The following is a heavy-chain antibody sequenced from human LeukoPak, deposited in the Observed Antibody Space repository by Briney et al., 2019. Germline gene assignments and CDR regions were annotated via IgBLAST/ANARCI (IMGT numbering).Heavy chain of an antibody. Sequence: EASVKVSCKASGYTFTSYYMHWVRQAPGQGLEWMGIINPSGGSTSYAQKFQGRVTMTRDTSTSTVYMELSSLRSEDTAVYYCARGWRDVVVPAATPYYMDVWGKGTTVTVSS. CDR1: GYTFTSYY. D-gene: IGHD2-2*01. J-gene: IGHJ6*03. CDR3: ARGWRDVVVPAATPYYMDV. V-gene: IGHV1-46*01. CDR2: INPSGGST.